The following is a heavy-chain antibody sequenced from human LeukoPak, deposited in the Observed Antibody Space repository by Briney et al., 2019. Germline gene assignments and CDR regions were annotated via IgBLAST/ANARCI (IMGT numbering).Heavy chain of an antibody. D-gene: IGHD1-26*01. CDR3: ARSRYTGSHFDY. J-gene: IGHJ4*02. CDR2: INSDGSSL. CDR1: GFTFSSYW. Sequence: GGSLGLSCAASGFTFSSYWVQWVRQAPGKGLVWISRINSDGSSLSYADSVKGRFTISRDNAKNTVYLQMNSLRAEDTAVYYCARSRYTGSHFDYWGQGTLVTVSS. V-gene: IGHV3-74*01.